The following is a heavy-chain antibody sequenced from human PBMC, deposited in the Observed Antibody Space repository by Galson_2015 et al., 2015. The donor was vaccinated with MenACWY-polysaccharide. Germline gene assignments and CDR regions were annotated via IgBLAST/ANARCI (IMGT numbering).Heavy chain of an antibody. D-gene: IGHD2-2*01. CDR3: AKSGYCSSTSCYFGYGMDV. CDR1: GFTFSSYA. Sequence: LRLSCAASGFTFSSYAMSWVRQAPGKGLAWVSAISGSGGSTYYADSVKGRFTISRDNSKNTLYLQMNSLRAEDTAVYYCAKSGYCSSTSCYFGYGMDVWGQGTTVTVSS. J-gene: IGHJ6*02. CDR2: ISGSGGST. V-gene: IGHV3-23*01.